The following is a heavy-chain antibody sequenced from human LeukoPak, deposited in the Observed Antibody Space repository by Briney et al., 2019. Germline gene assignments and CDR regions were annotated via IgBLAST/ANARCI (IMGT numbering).Heavy chain of an antibody. CDR3: AKDRRDYGDYGVDY. Sequence: GGSLRLSCETSGFTFSSFGMHWFRQAPSNGMEWVAFIRHHGWNESYADSVKGRFTISRDNSKHTLYLQMNSLRVEDTAVYSCAKDRRDYGDYGVDYWGQGTLVTVSS. J-gene: IGHJ4*02. CDR2: IRHHGWNE. D-gene: IGHD4-17*01. V-gene: IGHV3-30*02. CDR1: GFTFSSFG.